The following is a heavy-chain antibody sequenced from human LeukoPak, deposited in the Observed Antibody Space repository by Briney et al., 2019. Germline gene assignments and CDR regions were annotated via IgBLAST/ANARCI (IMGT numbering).Heavy chain of an antibody. CDR1: GFTFSSYS. CDR2: ISSSSSTI. V-gene: IGHV3-48*04. Sequence: PGGSLRLSCAASGFTFSSYSMNWVRQAPGKGLEWVSYISSSSSTIYYADSVKGRFTISRDNVKNSLYLQMNSLRAEDTAVYYCARDFAPDVLLWFGEVAGGQGTLVTVSS. J-gene: IGHJ4*02. CDR3: ARDFAPDVLLWFGEVA. D-gene: IGHD3-10*01.